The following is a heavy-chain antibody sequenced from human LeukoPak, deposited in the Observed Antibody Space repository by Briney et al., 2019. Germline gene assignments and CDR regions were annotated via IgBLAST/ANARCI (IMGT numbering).Heavy chain of an antibody. D-gene: IGHD4-17*01. J-gene: IGHJ4*02. V-gene: IGHV3-23*01. CDR1: GFTFSSCA. CDR3: AKHDYGDFLDY. Sequence: GGSLRLSCAASGFTFSSCAMSWVRQAPGKGLEWVSAITGSVVSTYYADSVKGRFTISRDNSKNTLYLQLNSLRAEDTAVHYCAKHDYGDFLDYWGQGTLVTVSS. CDR2: ITGSVVST.